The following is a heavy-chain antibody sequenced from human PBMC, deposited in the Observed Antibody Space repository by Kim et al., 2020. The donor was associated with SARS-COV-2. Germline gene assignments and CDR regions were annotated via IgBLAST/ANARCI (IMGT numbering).Heavy chain of an antibody. V-gene: IGHV3-23*01. D-gene: IGHD6-6*01. J-gene: IGHJ3*02. Sequence: GGSLRLSCAASGFTFSSYAMSWVRQAPGKGLEWVSAISGSGGSTYYADSVKGRFTISRDNSKNTLYLQMNSLRAEDTAVYYCAKDLHAARLPQKDAFDIWGQGTMVTVSS. CDR2: ISGSGGST. CDR1: GFTFSSYA. CDR3: AKDLHAARLPQKDAFDI.